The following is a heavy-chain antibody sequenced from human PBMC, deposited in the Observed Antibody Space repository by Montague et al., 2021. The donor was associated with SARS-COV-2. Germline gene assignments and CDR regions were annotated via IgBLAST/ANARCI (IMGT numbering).Heavy chain of an antibody. J-gene: IGHJ4*02. V-gene: IGHV4-39*01. CDR2: IYYSGST. Sequence: SETLSLTCTVSGGSISSSSYYWGWIRQPPGKGLEWIGSIYYSGSTYYNASLKSRVTISVDTSKNQFSLKLTSVTAADTAVYYCARHGGHSYAHFAYWGQGTLVIASS. CDR1: GGSISSSSYY. CDR3: ARHGGHSYAHFAY. D-gene: IGHD5-18*01.